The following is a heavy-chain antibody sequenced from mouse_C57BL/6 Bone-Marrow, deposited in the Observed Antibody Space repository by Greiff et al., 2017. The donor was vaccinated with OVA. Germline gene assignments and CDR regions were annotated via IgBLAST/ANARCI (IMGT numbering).Heavy chain of an antibody. Sequence: VQLQQPGAELVRPGSSVKLSCKASGYTFTSYWMDWVKQRPGQGLEWIGNIYPSDSETHYNQKFKDKATLTVDKSSSTAYMQLSSLTSEDPAVYYCARSYRLWFLDYWGQGTTLTVSS. CDR1: GYTFTSYW. V-gene: IGHV1-61*01. CDR3: ARSYRLWFLDY. CDR2: IYPSDSET. D-gene: IGHD2-2*01. J-gene: IGHJ2*01.